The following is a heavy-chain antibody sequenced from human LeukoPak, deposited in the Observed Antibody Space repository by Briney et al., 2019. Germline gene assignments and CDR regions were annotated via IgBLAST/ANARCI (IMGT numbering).Heavy chain of an antibody. CDR3: AREWFKTHDY. CDR2: ISSSGGTK. CDR1: AFTFSSYE. D-gene: IGHD3-10*01. J-gene: IGHJ4*02. V-gene: IGHV3-48*03. Sequence: GGSLRLSCAASAFTFSSYEMNWVRQAPGKGLEWVSYISSSGGTKHYADSVKGRFTISRDNAKNSLYLQMNSLRAEDTAVYYCAREWFKTHDYWGQGTLVTVSS.